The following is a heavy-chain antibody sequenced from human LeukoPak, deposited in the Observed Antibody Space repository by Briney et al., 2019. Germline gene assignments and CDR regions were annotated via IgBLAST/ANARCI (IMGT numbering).Heavy chain of an antibody. Sequence: GGSLRLSCAASGFTFSDYYMSWIRQAPGKGLEWVSVIYAHGNTYYADSVKGRFTISRDNSNNALYLHMNSLRAEDTAVYYCARAGGTGTPPNRFFDYWGQGALVTVSS. CDR3: ARAGGTGTPPNRFFDY. J-gene: IGHJ4*02. V-gene: IGHV3-66*01. D-gene: IGHD1-1*01. CDR1: GFTFSDYY. CDR2: IYAHGNT.